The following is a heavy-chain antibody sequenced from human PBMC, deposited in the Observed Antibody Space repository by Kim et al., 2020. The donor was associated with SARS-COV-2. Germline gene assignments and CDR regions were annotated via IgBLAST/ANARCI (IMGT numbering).Heavy chain of an antibody. V-gene: IGHV3-30*18. CDR1: GFTFSSYG. CDR3: AKDSAYYDFWSGYLKETDGYYYYVIDV. J-gene: IGHJ6*02. Sequence: GGSLRLSCAASGFTFSSYGMHWVRQAPGKGLEWVAVISYDGSNKYYADSVKGRFTISRDNSKNTLYLQMNSLRAEDTAVYYCAKDSAYYDFWSGYLKETDGYYYYVIDVWGQGTTVTVSS. D-gene: IGHD3-3*01. CDR2: ISYDGSNK.